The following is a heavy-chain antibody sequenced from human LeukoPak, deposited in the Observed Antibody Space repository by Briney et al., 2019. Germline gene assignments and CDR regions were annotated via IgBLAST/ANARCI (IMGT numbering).Heavy chain of an antibody. V-gene: IGHV3-7*04. CDR1: GFTFSSNW. D-gene: IGHD1-1*01. Sequence: GGSLRLSCEPSGFTFSSNWMSWVRQAPGKGLEWVANIKQDGSQKYYVDSVKGRFTISRDNAKNSLYLQMNSLRADDTAVYYCAMDLEGLDYWGQGTLVTVSS. J-gene: IGHJ4*02. CDR2: IKQDGSQK. CDR3: AMDLEGLDY.